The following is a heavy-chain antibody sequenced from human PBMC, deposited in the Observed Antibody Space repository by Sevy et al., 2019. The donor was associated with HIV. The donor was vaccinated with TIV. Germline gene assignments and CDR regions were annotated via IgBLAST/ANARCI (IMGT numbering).Heavy chain of an antibody. CDR1: GFTFSKYS. Sequence: GGSLRLSCSASGFTFSKYSMSWVRQPPGKGLEWVATLSFGGGEINYADSVKGRFTISRDNSKSSVYLQMNSLRAEDTAVYYCAREGCTNPPDYWGQGTLVTVSS. V-gene: IGHV3-23*01. D-gene: IGHD2-8*01. CDR2: LSFGGGEI. J-gene: IGHJ4*02. CDR3: AREGCTNPPDY.